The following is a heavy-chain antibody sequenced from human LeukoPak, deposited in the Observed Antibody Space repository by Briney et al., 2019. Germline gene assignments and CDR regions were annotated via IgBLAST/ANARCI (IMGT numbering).Heavy chain of an antibody. CDR3: AGEVDGYSSSWYDWGARAYYYYYGMDV. J-gene: IGHJ6*02. V-gene: IGHV4-39*02. Sequence: SEPLSLTCPVSGGSISSSSYYWGWIRQPPGKGLEWIGSIYYSGSTYYNPSLKSRNTISVDTSKNQFSLKLSSVTAADTAVYYCAGEVDGYSSSWYDWGARAYYYYYGMDVWGQGTTVTVSS. D-gene: IGHD6-13*01. CDR1: GGSISSSSYY. CDR2: IYYSGST.